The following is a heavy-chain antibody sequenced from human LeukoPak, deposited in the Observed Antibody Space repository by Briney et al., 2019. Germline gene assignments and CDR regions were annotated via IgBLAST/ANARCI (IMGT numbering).Heavy chain of an antibody. CDR3: ARGRYCSGGSCYRNWFDP. CDR1: GRTFSTYA. Sequence: SVTVSCKASGRTFSTYAIRWLPQAPGQPLKCLPRIIPIFGTANYAQKFQGRVTMTRDTSISTAYMELSRMRSDDTAVYYCARGRYCSGGSCYRNWFDPWGQGTLVTVSS. D-gene: IGHD2-15*01. J-gene: IGHJ5*02. V-gene: IGHV1-69*05. CDR2: IIPIFGTA.